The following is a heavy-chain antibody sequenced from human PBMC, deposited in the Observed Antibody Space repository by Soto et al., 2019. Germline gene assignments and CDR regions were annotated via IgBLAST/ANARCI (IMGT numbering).Heavy chain of an antibody. CDR3: ASGPYYYDSRGYWAY. Sequence: EVQLVESGGGLVKPGGSLRLSCAASGFTFSSYSMNWVRQAPGKGLEWVSSISSSSSYIYYADSVKGRFTISRDNAKNSLYLQMNRRRAEDTAVYYCASGPYYYDSRGYWAYWGQGTLVTVSS. CDR2: ISSSSSYI. D-gene: IGHD3-22*01. CDR1: GFTFSSYS. J-gene: IGHJ4*02. V-gene: IGHV3-21*01.